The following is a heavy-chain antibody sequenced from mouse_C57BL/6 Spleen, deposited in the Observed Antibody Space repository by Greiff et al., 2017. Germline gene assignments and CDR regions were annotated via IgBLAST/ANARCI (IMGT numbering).Heavy chain of an antibody. Sequence: EVKLVESGGGLVKPGGSLKLSCAASGFTFSSYAMSWVRQTPEKRLEWVATISDGGSYTYYPDNVKGRFTISRDNAKNNLYLQMSHLKSEDTAMYYWARDLDYGGSYKSLDYWGQGTSVTVSS. J-gene: IGHJ4*01. CDR3: ARDLDYGGSYKSLDY. D-gene: IGHD1-1*01. CDR1: GFTFSSYA. V-gene: IGHV5-4*01. CDR2: ISDGGSYT.